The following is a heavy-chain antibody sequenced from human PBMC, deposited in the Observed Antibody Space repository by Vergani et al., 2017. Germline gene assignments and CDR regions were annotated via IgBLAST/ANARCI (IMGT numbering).Heavy chain of an antibody. J-gene: IGHJ4*02. CDR1: GFTFDDYA. D-gene: IGHD3-10*01. V-gene: IGHV3-9*01. CDR2: ISWNSGSI. CDR3: AKDFDGSGSYPYY. Sequence: EVQLVESGGGLVQPGRSLRLSCAASGFTFDDYAMHWVRQAPGKGLEWVSGISWNSGSIGYADSVKGRFTISRDNAKNSLYLQMNSLRAEDTALYYCAKDFDGSGSYPYYWGQGTLVTVSS.